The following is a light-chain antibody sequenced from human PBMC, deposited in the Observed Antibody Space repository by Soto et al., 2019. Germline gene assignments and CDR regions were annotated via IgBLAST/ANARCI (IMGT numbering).Light chain of an antibody. V-gene: IGLV6-57*02. CDR1: SGSITSNY. CDR3: QSYDSNNHVI. CDR2: EDD. Sequence: NFMLTQPHSVSASPGETVTISCTGISGSITSNYVQWYQQRPGGVPTAVIFEDDLRPSGVPDRFSGSVDSSSNSASLTISGLKTEDEADYYCQSYDSNNHVIFGGGTKLTVL. J-gene: IGLJ2*01.